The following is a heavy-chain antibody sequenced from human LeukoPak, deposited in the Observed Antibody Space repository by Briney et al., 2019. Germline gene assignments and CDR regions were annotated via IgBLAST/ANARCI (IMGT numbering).Heavy chain of an antibody. J-gene: IGHJ4*02. D-gene: IGHD6-6*01. CDR2: MNPNSGNT. V-gene: IGHV1-8*03. CDR1: GYTFTSYD. Sequence: ASVKVSCKASGYTFTSYDINWVRQATGQRLEWMGWMNPNSGNTGYAQKFQGRVTITRNTSISTAYMELSSLRSEDTAVYYCARVNGIAARMLGYWGQGTLVTVSS. CDR3: ARVNGIAARMLGY.